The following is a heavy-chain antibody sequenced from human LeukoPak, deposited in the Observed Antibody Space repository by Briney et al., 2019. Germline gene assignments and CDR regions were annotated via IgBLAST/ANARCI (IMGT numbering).Heavy chain of an antibody. D-gene: IGHD6-13*01. Sequence: PGGSLRLSCAASGFTFDAYGMSWVRQAPGKGLEWVSGINWNGGSTGYADFVKGRFTISRDNAKNSLYLQMNSLRAEDTALYHCARYYPGYSSSLAFLDYWGQGTLVTVSS. CDR2: INWNGGST. J-gene: IGHJ4*02. V-gene: IGHV3-20*01. CDR1: GFTFDAYG. CDR3: ARYYPGYSSSLAFLDY.